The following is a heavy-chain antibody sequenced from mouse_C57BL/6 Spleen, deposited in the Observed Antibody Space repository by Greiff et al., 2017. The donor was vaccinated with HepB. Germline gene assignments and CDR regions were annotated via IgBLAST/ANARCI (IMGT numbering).Heavy chain of an antibody. D-gene: IGHD2-3*01. CDR2: ISDGGSYT. Sequence: EVNVVESGGGLVKPGGSLKLSCAASGFTFSSYAMSWVRQTPEKRLEWVATISDGGSYTYYPDNVKGRFTISRDNAKNNLYLQMSHLKSEDTAMYYCARDEMMVTTRYFDVWGTGTTVTVSS. J-gene: IGHJ1*03. V-gene: IGHV5-4*01. CDR3: ARDEMMVTTRYFDV. CDR1: GFTFSSYA.